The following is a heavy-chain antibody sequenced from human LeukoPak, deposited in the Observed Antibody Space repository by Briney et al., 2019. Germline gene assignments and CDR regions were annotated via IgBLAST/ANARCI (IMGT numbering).Heavy chain of an antibody. CDR1: GFTFSSYS. V-gene: IGHV3-21*01. CDR3: ARDWRYYGSGSYYNGDAFDI. CDR2: ISSSSSYI. Sequence: GGSLRLSCAASGFTFSSYSMNWVRQAPGKGLEWVSSISSSSSYIYYADSVKGRFTISRDNAKNSLYLQMNSLRAEDTAVYYCARDWRYYGSGSYYNGDAFDIWGQGTMVTGSS. J-gene: IGHJ3*02. D-gene: IGHD3-10*01.